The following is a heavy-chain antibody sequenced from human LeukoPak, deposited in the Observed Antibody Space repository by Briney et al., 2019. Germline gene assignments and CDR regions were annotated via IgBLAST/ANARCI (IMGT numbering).Heavy chain of an antibody. V-gene: IGHV4-59*11. CDR1: GSSISGHY. CDR3: ARGGGYSGSSFDY. D-gene: IGHD1-26*01. Sequence: SQTLSLTCTVSGSSISGHYWSWFRQPPGKGLEWIGYIFYSGSLNYNPSLKSRVAISVDTSKDQFSLRLTSVTAADTAVYFCARGGGYSGSSFDYWGQVTLVTVSS. J-gene: IGHJ4*02. CDR2: IFYSGSL.